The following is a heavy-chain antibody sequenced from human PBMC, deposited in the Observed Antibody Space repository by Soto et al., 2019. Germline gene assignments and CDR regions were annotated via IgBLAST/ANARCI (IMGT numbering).Heavy chain of an antibody. CDR2: ISAYNDNT. V-gene: IGHV1-18*04. CDR3: ARGQIQSDFDY. CDR1: GYTFTSYG. D-gene: IGHD3-3*01. J-gene: IGHJ4*02. Sequence: ASVKVSCKASGYTFTSYGLNWVRQAPGQGLEWMGWISAYNDNTYYAQKVQGRVILTIDTSTSTGSMELRSLISDDTAVYYCARGQIQSDFDYWGQGSLVTVSS.